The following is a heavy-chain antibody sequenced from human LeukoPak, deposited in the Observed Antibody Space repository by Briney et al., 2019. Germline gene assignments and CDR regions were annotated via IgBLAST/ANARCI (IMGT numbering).Heavy chain of an antibody. Sequence: PSETLSLTCTVSGGSISSYYWSWIRQPPGEGLEWIGYIYYSGSTNYNPSLKSRVTISVDTSKNQFSLKLSSVTAADTAVYYCARGLAVADAFDIWGRGTMVTVSS. J-gene: IGHJ3*02. V-gene: IGHV4-59*01. CDR3: ARGLAVADAFDI. D-gene: IGHD6-19*01. CDR2: IYYSGST. CDR1: GGSISSYY.